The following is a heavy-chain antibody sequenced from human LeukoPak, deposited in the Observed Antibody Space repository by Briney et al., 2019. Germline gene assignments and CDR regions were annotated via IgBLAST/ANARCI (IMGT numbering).Heavy chain of an antibody. V-gene: IGHV1-3*01. J-gene: IGHJ6*02. CDR3: ARDSGYDSSLGYFYAMDV. CDR2: INPGNNNI. Sequence: ASVKVSCKASGYTFTKYPLHWVRQAPGQRLEWMGWINPGNNNIKYSQKFQGRVTITRDTSASTAYMELSSLTSEDTTVYYCARDSGYDSSLGYFYAMDVWGQGTTVTVSS. CDR1: GYTFTKYP. D-gene: IGHD5-12*01.